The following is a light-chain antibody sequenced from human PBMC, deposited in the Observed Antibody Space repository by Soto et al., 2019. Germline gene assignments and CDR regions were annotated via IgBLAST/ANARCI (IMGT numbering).Light chain of an antibody. V-gene: IGLV3-21*04. CDR2: YDR. Sequence: SYELTQPPSVSVSPGETARITCGGNNIGSQSVNWYQQKPGQAPVLVVFYDRVRPSGPPGRFSGSNSGNTATLTISRVEAGDEADYYCQVWDSSSDQSGVFGGGTQLTVL. CDR3: QVWDSSSDQSGV. J-gene: IGLJ2*01. CDR1: NIGSQS.